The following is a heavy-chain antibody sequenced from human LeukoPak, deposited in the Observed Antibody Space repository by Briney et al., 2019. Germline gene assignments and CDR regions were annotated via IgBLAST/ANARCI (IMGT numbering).Heavy chain of an antibody. CDR3: AAGSNGLDV. CDR2: IYYSGST. Sequence: SETLSLTCTVSGNSISSYYWSWIRQPPGKGLEWIGYIYYSGSTDYNPSLKSRVTISVDTSQKQFSLKLTSVTAADTAVYYCAAGSNGLDVWGQGTTVTVSS. V-gene: IGHV4-59*01. CDR1: GNSISSYY. D-gene: IGHD3-10*01. J-gene: IGHJ6*02.